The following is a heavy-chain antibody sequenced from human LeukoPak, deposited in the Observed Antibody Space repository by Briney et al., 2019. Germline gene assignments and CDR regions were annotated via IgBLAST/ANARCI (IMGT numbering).Heavy chain of an antibody. J-gene: IGHJ6*02. CDR2: ISYDGSNK. D-gene: IGHD3-10*01. CDR1: GFTFSSYA. V-gene: IGHV3-30-3*01. Sequence: PGRSLRLSCAASGFTFSSYAMHWVRQAPGKGLEWVAVISYDGSNKYYADSVKGRFTISRDNSKNTLYLQMNSLRAEDTAVYYCAREVMVRGKGSGMDVWGQGTTVTVSS. CDR3: AREVMVRGKGSGMDV.